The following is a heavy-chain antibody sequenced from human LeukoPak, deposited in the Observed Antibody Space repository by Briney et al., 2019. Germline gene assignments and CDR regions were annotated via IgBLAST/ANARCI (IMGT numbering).Heavy chain of an antibody. CDR3: ASNVGPTRGINYYYMDV. CDR1: GGTFSSYT. J-gene: IGHJ6*03. V-gene: IGHV1-69*02. D-gene: IGHD1-26*01. CDR2: IIPILGIA. Sequence: SVKVSCKASGGTFSSYTISWVRQAPGQGLEWMGRIIPILGIANYAQKFQGRVTITADKSTSTAYMELSSLRSEDTAVYYCASNVGPTRGINYYYMDVWGKGTTVTVSS.